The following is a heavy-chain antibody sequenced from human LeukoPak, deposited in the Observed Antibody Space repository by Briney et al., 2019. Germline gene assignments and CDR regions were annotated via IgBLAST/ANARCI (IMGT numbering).Heavy chain of an antibody. J-gene: IGHJ4*02. CDR3: VRLRRNSDTSGFYYYYDF. CDR2: ISVRSKYI. CDR1: GYTFTSYS. V-gene: IGHV3-21*01. Sequence: GGSLRLSCAASGYTFTSYSTSWVRQAPGKGLEWVSSISVRSKYIYYADSVRGRFRISRDDARDSLYLQMNSLRAEDTAVYYCVRLRRNSDTSGFYYYYDFWGQGTLVTVSS. D-gene: IGHD3-22*01.